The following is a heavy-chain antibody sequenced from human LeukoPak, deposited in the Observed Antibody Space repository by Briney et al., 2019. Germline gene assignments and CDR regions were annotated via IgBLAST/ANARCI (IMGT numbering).Heavy chain of an antibody. CDR2: IYSGGST. CDR1: GFTVSSNY. Sequence: GGSLRLSCAASGFTVSSNYMSWVRQAPGKGLEWVSVIYSGGSTYYADSVKGRFTISRDNSKNTLYLQMNSLRAEDTAVYYCAKGDRGWSDPYGTYYFDYWGQGTLVTVSS. CDR3: AKGDRGWSDPYGTYYFDY. J-gene: IGHJ4*02. D-gene: IGHD6-19*01. V-gene: IGHV3-66*01.